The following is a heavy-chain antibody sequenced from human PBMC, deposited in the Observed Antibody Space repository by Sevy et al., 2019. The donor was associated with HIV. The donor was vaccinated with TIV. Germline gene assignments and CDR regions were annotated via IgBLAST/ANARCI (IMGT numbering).Heavy chain of an antibody. J-gene: IGHJ4*02. V-gene: IGHV1-24*01. CDR3: ATDSSGYYRYYFDY. CDR1: GYTLTELS. CDR2: FDPEDGET. Sequence: ASVKVSCKVSGYTLTELSMHWVRQAPGKGLEWMGGFDPEDGETIYAQKFQGRVTMTEDTSTDTAYMELSSLRSEDTAVYYCATDSSGYYRYYFDYWGQGTLVTVSS. D-gene: IGHD3-22*01.